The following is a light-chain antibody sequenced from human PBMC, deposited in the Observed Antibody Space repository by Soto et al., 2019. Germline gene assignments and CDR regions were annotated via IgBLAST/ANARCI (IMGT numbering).Light chain of an antibody. CDR2: GAS. V-gene: IGKV3-15*01. CDR1: QSVSNN. CDR3: QQYNNWPPYT. Sequence: EIVMTQSPATLSVSPGERVTHSCRASQSVSNNLAWYQQKPGQAPRLLIYGASTRATGIPVRFSGSGSGTEFTLTISGLQSEDFAVYYCQQYNNWPPYTFGQGTQLEIK. J-gene: IGKJ2*01.